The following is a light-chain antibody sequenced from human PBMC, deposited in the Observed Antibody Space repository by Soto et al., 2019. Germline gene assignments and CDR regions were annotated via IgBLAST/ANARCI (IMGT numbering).Light chain of an antibody. CDR2: GAS. CDR1: QSVTKNN. CDR3: QQYGSSATIT. Sequence: EIVMTQSPATLSLSPGERATLSFRASQSVTKNNLTWYQQKPAQAPRLXXYGASIRANGIPDRFSGSGSETDFTLTISRLEPEDFALYYYQQYGSSATITFGQGTGLEI. J-gene: IGKJ5*01. V-gene: IGKV3-20*01.